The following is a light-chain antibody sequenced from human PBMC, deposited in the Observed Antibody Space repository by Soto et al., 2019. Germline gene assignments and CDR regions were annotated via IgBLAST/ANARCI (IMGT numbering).Light chain of an antibody. CDR1: QSVSSN. V-gene: IGKV3-15*01. J-gene: IGKJ4*01. Sequence: EIVLTQSPATLSVSPGERATLSCRASQSVSSNLVWYQQKPGQAPRLLIYGASTRATGIPARFSGSGSGTDFTLTISSLRSEDFAVYYCQQYNNWPQLTFGGGTKVEIK. CDR3: QQYNNWPQLT. CDR2: GAS.